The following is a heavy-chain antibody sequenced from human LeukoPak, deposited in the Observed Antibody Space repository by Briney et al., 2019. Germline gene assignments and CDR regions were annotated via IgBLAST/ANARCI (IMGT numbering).Heavy chain of an antibody. CDR1: GYSFTSYW. D-gene: IGHD2-21*02. V-gene: IGHV5-51*01. CDR3: VQCGGDCYTSPH. CDR2: IYPGDSNT. J-gene: IGHJ4*02. Sequence: GESLKISCESSGYSFTSYWIGWVRQMPGKGLEWMGIIYPGDSNTRYSPSFQGQVTISADKSISTAYLQWSSLKASDSAMYYCVQCGGDCYTSPHWGQGTLVTVSS.